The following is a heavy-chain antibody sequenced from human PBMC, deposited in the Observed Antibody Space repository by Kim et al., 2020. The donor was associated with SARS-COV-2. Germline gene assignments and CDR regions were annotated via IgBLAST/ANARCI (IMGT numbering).Heavy chain of an antibody. V-gene: IGHV7-4-1*02. CDR2: INTNTGNP. J-gene: IGHJ4*02. D-gene: IGHD6-13*01. CDR1: GYTFTSYA. CDR3: ARAFGARQIAAAASINY. Sequence: ASVKVSCKASGYTFTSYAMNWVRQAPGQGLEWMGWINTNTGNPTYAQGFTGRFVFSLDTSVSTAYLQISSLKAEDTAVYYCARAFGARQIAAAASINYWGQGTLVTVSS.